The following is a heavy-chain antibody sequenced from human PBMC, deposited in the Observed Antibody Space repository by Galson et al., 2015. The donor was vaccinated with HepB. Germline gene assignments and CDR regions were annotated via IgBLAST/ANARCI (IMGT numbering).Heavy chain of an antibody. V-gene: IGHV3-21*01. J-gene: IGHJ6*02. CDR3: ARDPHHYDFWSGYYYYGMDV. Sequence: SLRLSCAASGFTFSSYSTNWVRQAPGKGLEWVSSISSSSSYIYYADSVKGRFTISRDDAKNSLYLQMNSLRAEDTAVYYCARDPHHYDFWSGYYYYGMDVWGQGTTVTVSS. CDR1: GFTFSSYS. CDR2: ISSSSSYI. D-gene: IGHD3-3*01.